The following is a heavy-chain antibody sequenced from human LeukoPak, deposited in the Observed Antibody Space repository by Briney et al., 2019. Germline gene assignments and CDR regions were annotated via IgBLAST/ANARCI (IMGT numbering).Heavy chain of an antibody. CDR2: INHSGST. Sequence: SETLSLTCAVYGGSFSGYYWSWIRQPPGKGLEWIGEINHSGSTNYNPSLKSRVTISVDTSKNQFSLKLSSVTAADTAVYYCARGGADIVVVPAALYLDYWGQGTLVTVSS. CDR3: ARGGADIVVVPAALYLDY. D-gene: IGHD2-2*01. J-gene: IGHJ4*02. V-gene: IGHV4-34*01. CDR1: GGSFSGYY.